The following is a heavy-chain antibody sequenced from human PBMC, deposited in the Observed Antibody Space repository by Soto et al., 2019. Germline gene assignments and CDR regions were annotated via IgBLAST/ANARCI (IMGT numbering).Heavy chain of an antibody. Sequence: QVQLVQSGAEVKKPGSSVKVSCKASGGTFSSYAISWVRQAPGQGLAWMGGIIPIFGTANYAQKFQGRVTITADKSKSTAYMELSSLRAEDTAVYYCARGGCSSTSCYTSEWNWFDPWGQGTLVTVSS. CDR3: ARGGCSSTSCYTSEWNWFDP. CDR2: IIPIFGTA. J-gene: IGHJ5*02. D-gene: IGHD2-2*02. CDR1: GGTFSSYA. V-gene: IGHV1-69*06.